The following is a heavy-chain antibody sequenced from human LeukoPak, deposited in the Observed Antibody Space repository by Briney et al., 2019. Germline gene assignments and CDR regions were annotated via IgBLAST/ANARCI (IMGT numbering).Heavy chain of an antibody. J-gene: IGHJ3*02. CDR2: IYYSGST. Sequence: SETLSLTCTVSGGSISSSSYYWGWIRQPPGKGLEWIGSIYYSGSTYYNPSLKSRVTISVDTSKNQFSLKLSSVTAADTAVYYCARADSSGYYSRGAFDIWGQGTMVTVSS. CDR1: GGSISSSSYY. V-gene: IGHV4-39*07. CDR3: ARADSSGYYSRGAFDI. D-gene: IGHD3-22*01.